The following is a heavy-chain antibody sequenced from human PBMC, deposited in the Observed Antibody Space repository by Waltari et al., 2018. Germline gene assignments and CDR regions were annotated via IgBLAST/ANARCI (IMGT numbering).Heavy chain of an antibody. CDR3: ARGGKVVVDLFDY. CDR1: GGSISSGGYY. J-gene: IGHJ4*02. V-gene: IGHV4-31*03. Sequence: QVQLQESGPGLVKPSQTLSLTCTVSGGSISSGGYYWSWTRQHPGKGLEWIGYIYYSGSTYYNPSLKSRVTISVDTSKNQFSLKLSSVTAADTAVYYCARGGKVVVDLFDYWGQGTLVTVSS. CDR2: IYYSGST. D-gene: IGHD2-15*01.